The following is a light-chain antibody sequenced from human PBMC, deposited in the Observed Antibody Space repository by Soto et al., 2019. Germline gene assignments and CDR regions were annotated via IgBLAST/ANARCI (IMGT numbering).Light chain of an antibody. Sequence: QSVLTQPPSVSGAPGQKVTISCSGSSSNIGNNYVSWYQQLPGTAPKLLIYDNNKRPSGIPDRFSGCKSGTSATLGITGRQTGDEADYYCGTWDSSLSAVVFGGGTKLTVL. CDR3: GTWDSSLSAVV. J-gene: IGLJ2*01. V-gene: IGLV1-51*01. CDR1: SSNIGNNY. CDR2: DNN.